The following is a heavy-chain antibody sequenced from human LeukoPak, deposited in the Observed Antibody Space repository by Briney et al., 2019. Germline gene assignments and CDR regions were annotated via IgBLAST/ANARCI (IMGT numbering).Heavy chain of an antibody. V-gene: IGHV3-23*01. CDR2: VSSTGGNK. D-gene: IGHD1/OR15-1a*01. Sequence: GGSLRLSCAASGFTFSSYAMSWVRQVPGKGLEWVSTVSSTGGNKYYADSVKGRFSISRDNSMNTLDLQMNSLRAEDTAVYYCAKLKQPFDYWGQGILVTVSS. CDR1: GFTFSSYA. CDR3: AKLKQPFDY. J-gene: IGHJ4*02.